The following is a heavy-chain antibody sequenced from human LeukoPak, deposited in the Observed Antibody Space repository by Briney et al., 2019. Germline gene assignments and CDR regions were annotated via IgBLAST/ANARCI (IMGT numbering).Heavy chain of an antibody. Sequence: SETLSLTCSVSGGTISSNGYYWGWIRQPPGKGLEWIGSIYYSGSTFDNPSLKSRVTISVDKSRNQFSLKLSSVTAADTAVYYCASNQWPSWYFDLWGRGTLVTVSA. CDR3: ASNQWPSWYFDL. J-gene: IGHJ2*01. CDR1: GGTISSNGYY. CDR2: IYYSGST. V-gene: IGHV4-39*07. D-gene: IGHD6-19*01.